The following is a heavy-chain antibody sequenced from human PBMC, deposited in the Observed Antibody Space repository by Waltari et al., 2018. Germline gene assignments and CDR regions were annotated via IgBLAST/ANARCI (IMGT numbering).Heavy chain of an antibody. D-gene: IGHD5-12*01. CDR1: GYTFIGYY. Sequence: QVQLVQSGAEVKKPGASVKVSCKASGYTFIGYYLHWVRQAPGQGLEWMGWMNPNGCGTYYASNFQGRVTMTRVTSITTAYMDLNRLTFDDTAVYYCARDWGSGYSVGDFWGQGTLVTVSS. J-gene: IGHJ4*02. V-gene: IGHV1-2*02. CDR3: ARDWGSGYSVGDF. CDR2: MNPNGCGT.